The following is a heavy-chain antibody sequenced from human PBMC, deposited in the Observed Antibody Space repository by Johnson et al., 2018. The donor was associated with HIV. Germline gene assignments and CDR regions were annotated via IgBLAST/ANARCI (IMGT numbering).Heavy chain of an antibody. CDR3: ARYHYYDSRLNDAFDI. V-gene: IGHV3-48*04. Sequence: VQLVESGGGLVQPGGSLRLSFAASGFTFSPYWVHWVRQAPGQGLVWVSRIVSSSGSTIYYADSVKGRFTISRDNAKNSLYLQMNSLRAEDTAVYYCARYHYYDSRLNDAFDIWGQGTMVTVSS. CDR1: GFTFSPYW. J-gene: IGHJ3*02. D-gene: IGHD3-22*01. CDR2: IVSSSGSTI.